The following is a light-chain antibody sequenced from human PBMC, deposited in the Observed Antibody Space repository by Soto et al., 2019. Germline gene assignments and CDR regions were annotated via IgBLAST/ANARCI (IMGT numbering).Light chain of an antibody. CDR3: ASYTTSSTYV. CDR1: SSDVGGYSY. V-gene: IGLV2-14*01. Sequence: QSALTQPASVSGSPGQSIAISCTGTSSDVGGYSYASWYQQQPGKAPKLVISDVSNRPSGVSDRFSGSKSGNTASLTISGLQNEDEADYYCASYTTSSTYVFGTGTKVTV. CDR2: DVS. J-gene: IGLJ1*01.